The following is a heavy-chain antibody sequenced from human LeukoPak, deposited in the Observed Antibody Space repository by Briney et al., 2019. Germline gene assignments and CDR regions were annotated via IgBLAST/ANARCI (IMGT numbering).Heavy chain of an antibody. Sequence: ASVKVSCKASGGTFSSYAISWVRQAPGQGLEWMGGIIPVFGTANYAQKFQGRVTITADESTSTAYMELSSLRSEDTAVYYCARPRVVAATVDAFDIWGQGTMVTVSS. J-gene: IGHJ3*02. CDR3: ARPRVVAATVDAFDI. CDR1: GGTFSSYA. D-gene: IGHD2-15*01. V-gene: IGHV1-69*13. CDR2: IIPVFGTA.